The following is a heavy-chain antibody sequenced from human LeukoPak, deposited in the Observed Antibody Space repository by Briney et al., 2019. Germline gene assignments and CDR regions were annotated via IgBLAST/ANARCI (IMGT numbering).Heavy chain of an antibody. CDR2: INHSGST. D-gene: IGHD5-24*01. CDR3: ARRRKMATIDY. Sequence: SETLSLTCAVYGGSFSGYYWSWIRQPPGKGLEWIGEINHSGSTNYNPSLKSRVTISVDTSKNQFSLKLSSVTAADTAVYYCARRRKMATIDYWGQGTLVTVSS. J-gene: IGHJ4*02. V-gene: IGHV4-34*01. CDR1: GGSFSGYY.